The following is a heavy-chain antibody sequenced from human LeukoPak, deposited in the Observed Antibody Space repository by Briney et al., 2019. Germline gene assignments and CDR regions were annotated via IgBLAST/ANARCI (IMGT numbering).Heavy chain of an antibody. Sequence: PSETLSLTCSVSGGFISNYYWSWIRRPAGKGLEWIGRMSTSGKTNYNPSLKSRVTMSVDTSNNQFFLNLSSVTAADTAVSYCARDSRYYDYWSGYLDYWGQGTLVTVSS. CDR1: GGFISNYY. CDR3: ARDSRYYDYWSGYLDY. D-gene: IGHD3-3*01. V-gene: IGHV4-4*07. CDR2: MSTSGKT. J-gene: IGHJ4*02.